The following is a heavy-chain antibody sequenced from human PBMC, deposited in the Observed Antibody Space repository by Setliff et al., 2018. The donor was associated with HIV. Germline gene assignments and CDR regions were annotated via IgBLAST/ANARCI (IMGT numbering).Heavy chain of an antibody. CDR3: ARDVGSSAWPFDH. D-gene: IGHD6-25*01. CDR1: GGSISSSSNY. V-gene: IGHV4-39*02. J-gene: IGHJ4*02. CDR2: IYYSGST. Sequence: SETLSLTCTVSGGSISSSSNYWGWIRQPPGMGLEWIGNIYYSGSTYYNPSLKSRVTISVDMSKNQFSLRLTSVTAADTAMYYCARDVGSSAWPFDHWGQGTLVTVSS.